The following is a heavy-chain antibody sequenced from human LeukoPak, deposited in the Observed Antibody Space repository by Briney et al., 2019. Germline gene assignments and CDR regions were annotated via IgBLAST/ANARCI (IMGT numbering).Heavy chain of an antibody. J-gene: IGHJ4*02. Sequence: GGTLRLSCAASGFTFSTYAMSWVRQAPGKGLEWVSAISVSGNTYHADSVKGRFTISRDSSKNTLYLQMNRLRAEDAAVYYCAKAPVTTCSGAYCYPFDYWGQGTLVTVSS. CDR1: GFTFSTYA. D-gene: IGHD2-21*01. V-gene: IGHV3-23*01. CDR2: ISVSGNT. CDR3: AKAPVTTCSGAYCYPFDY.